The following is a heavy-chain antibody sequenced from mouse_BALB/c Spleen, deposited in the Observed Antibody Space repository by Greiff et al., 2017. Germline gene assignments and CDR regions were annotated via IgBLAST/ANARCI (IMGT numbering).Heavy chain of an antibody. CDR2: ISYSGST. CDR1: GYSITSDYA. J-gene: IGHJ4*01. D-gene: IGHD1-1*02. V-gene: IGHV3-2*02. Sequence: EVHLVESGPGLVKPSQSLSLTCTVTGYSITSDYAWNWIRQFPGNKLEWMGYISYSGSTSYNPSLKSRISITRDTSKNQFFLQLNSVTTEDTATYYCARNGPYAMDYWGQGTSVTVSS. CDR3: ARNGPYAMDY.